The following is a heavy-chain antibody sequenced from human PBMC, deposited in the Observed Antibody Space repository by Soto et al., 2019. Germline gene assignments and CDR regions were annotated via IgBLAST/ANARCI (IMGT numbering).Heavy chain of an antibody. V-gene: IGHV3-33*01. D-gene: IGHD2-2*01. CDR3: ARDHCSSTSCYLFQQ. J-gene: IGHJ1*01. Sequence: QVQLVESGGGVVQPGRSLRLSCAASGFTFSSYGMHWVRQAPGKGLVWVAVIWYDGSNSYYSDYVKGRFTISRDNSKNTLLLQMNSMSVEDTAVYYCARDHCSSTSCYLFQQWGQGTLVTVSS. CDR2: IWYDGSNS. CDR1: GFTFSSYG.